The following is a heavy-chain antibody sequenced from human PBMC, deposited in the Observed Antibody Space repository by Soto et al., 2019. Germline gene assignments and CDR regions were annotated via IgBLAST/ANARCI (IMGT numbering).Heavy chain of an antibody. J-gene: IGHJ4*02. V-gene: IGHV4-4*02. CDR3: ARAAAGGYSGYEVFDY. D-gene: IGHD5-12*01. Sequence: QVQLQESGPGLVKPSGTLSLTCAVSGGSISSSNWWSWVRQPPGKGLEWIGEIYHSGSTNYNPSLKSRVIISVDKSKIQFSRKRSSVTAADTAVYYCARAAAGGYSGYEVFDYWGQGTLVTVSS. CDR1: GGSISSSNW. CDR2: IYHSGST.